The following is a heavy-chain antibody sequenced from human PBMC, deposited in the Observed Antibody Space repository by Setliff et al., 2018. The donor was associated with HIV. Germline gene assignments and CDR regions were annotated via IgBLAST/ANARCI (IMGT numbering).Heavy chain of an antibody. CDR3: ARGGGGYYYVGAVDI. CDR1: GYTFTGYD. Sequence: ASVKVSCKASGYTFTGYDINWVRQATGQGLEWMGWMNPDSGNTGYTQRFQGRVTMTGNTSISTAYMELSSLRSEDTAVYYCARGGGGYYYVGAVDIWGQGTVVTVSS. D-gene: IGHD3-22*01. V-gene: IGHV1-8*01. CDR2: MNPDSGNT. J-gene: IGHJ3*02.